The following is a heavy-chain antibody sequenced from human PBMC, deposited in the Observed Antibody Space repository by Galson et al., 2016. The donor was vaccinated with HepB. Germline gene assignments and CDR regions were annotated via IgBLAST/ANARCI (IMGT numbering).Heavy chain of an antibody. J-gene: IGHJ1*01. Sequence: SVKVSCKASGGIFSSHDISWVRQAPGQGLEWLGGIIPIFRTPNYAQKFQGRVTITADESTSTAYMELSSLRSEDTAVYYCETMVGGHFQHWGQGTLVTVSS. CDR2: IIPIFRTP. CDR3: ETMVGGHFQH. CDR1: GGIFSSHD. D-gene: IGHD3-10*01. V-gene: IGHV1-69*13.